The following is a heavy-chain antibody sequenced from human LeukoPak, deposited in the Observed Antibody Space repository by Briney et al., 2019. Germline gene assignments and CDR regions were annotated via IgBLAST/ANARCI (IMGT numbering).Heavy chain of an antibody. CDR3: AKDFSYDSSGFDY. V-gene: IGHV3-21*04. Sequence: GGSLRLSCAASGFTFSSYSMNWVRQAPGKGLEWVSSISSSSSYIYYADSVKGRFTISRDNAKNSLYLQMNSLRAEDTALYYCAKDFSYDSSGFDYWGQGTLVTVSS. J-gene: IGHJ4*02. CDR2: ISSSSSYI. D-gene: IGHD3-22*01. CDR1: GFTFSSYS.